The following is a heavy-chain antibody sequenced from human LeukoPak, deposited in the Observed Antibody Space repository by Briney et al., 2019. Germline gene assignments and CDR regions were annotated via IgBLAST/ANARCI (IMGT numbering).Heavy chain of an antibody. J-gene: IGHJ4*02. Sequence: GGSLRLSCAASGFTVSSNYMSWVRQAPGKGLEWVSVIYSGGSTYYADSVKGRFTISRDNSKNTLYLQMNSLRAEDTAVYYCAREDGYCSGGNCYSYFDSWGQGTLVTVSA. CDR2: IYSGGST. V-gene: IGHV3-53*01. D-gene: IGHD2-15*01. CDR3: AREDGYCSGGNCYSYFDS. CDR1: GFTVSSNY.